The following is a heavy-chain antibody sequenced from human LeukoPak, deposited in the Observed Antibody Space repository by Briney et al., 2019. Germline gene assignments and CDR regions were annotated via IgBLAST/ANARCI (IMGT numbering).Heavy chain of an antibody. CDR2: IYYSGST. Sequence: PSQTLSLTCTVSGGSISSGGYYWSWIRQHPGKGLEWIGYIYYSGSTYYNPSLKSRVTISVDTSKNQFSLKLSSVTAADTAVYYCAREVERFFAGGSNRGDLGENENDYWGQGTLVTVSS. J-gene: IGHJ4*02. CDR3: AREVERFFAGGSNRGDLGENENDY. V-gene: IGHV4-31*03. CDR1: GGSISSGGYY. D-gene: IGHD1-14*01.